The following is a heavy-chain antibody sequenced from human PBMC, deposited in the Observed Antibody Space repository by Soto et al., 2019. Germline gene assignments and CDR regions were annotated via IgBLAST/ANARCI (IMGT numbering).Heavy chain of an antibody. CDR2: INPNSGGT. Sequence: GPSVKVSCKASGYTFTGYYMHWVRQAPGQGLEWMGWINPNSGGTNYAQKFQGWVTMTRDTSISTAYMELSRLRSDDTAVYYCATESSSSGSYYYYGMDVWGQGTTVTVSS. J-gene: IGHJ6*02. CDR1: GYTFTGYY. D-gene: IGHD6-6*01. V-gene: IGHV1-2*04. CDR3: ATESSSSGSYYYYGMDV.